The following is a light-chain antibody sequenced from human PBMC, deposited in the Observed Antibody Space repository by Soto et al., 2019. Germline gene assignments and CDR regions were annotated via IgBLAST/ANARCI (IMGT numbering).Light chain of an antibody. J-gene: IGLJ1*01. CDR3: SSYTSTSTLV. CDR2: DVS. V-gene: IGLV2-14*03. Sequence: QSVLTQPASVSGSPGQSITISCTGTSSDVGYYNYVSWYQQHPGKAPKLMIYDVSNRPSGVSNRFSGSKSGNTASLTISGLQAEDETDYYCSSYTSTSTLVFGTGTKVPVL. CDR1: SSDVGYYNY.